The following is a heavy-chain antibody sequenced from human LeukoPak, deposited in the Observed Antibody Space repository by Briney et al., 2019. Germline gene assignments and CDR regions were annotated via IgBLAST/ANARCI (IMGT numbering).Heavy chain of an antibody. J-gene: IGHJ4*02. V-gene: IGHV1-69*04. D-gene: IGHD6-6*01. Sequence: SVKVSCKASGGSFSSFVITWVRQAPGQGLEWMGRIIPVLGVSNFAQKFQGRVTITADKSTNTAHMELSRLESGDTAVYYCATASIAARPGRFDYWGQGTLVTVSS. CDR1: GGSFSSFV. CDR3: ATASIAARPGRFDY. CDR2: IIPVLGVS.